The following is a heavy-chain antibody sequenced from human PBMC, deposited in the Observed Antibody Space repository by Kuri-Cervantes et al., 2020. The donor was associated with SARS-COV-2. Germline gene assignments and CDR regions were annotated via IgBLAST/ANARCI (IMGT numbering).Heavy chain of an antibody. CDR3: ARGGEDFVQETRNWFEP. Sequence: GGSLRLSCTASGFIFSDYYMTWIRQAPGKGLEWVSNIGPSGTPKYYADSVKGRFTISRDNAKNSLFLQMNSLRADDTAVYYCARGGEDFVQETRNWFEPWGRGTQVTVSS. D-gene: IGHD2-8*01. CDR2: IGPSGTPK. J-gene: IGHJ5*02. CDR1: GFIFSDYY. V-gene: IGHV3-11*01.